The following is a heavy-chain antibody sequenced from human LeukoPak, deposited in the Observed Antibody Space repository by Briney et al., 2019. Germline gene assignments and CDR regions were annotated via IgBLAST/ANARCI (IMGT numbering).Heavy chain of an antibody. J-gene: IGHJ6*02. D-gene: IGHD6-19*01. CDR3: ARDGNISSGWYLSYYYYGMDV. V-gene: IGHV3-64*01. Sequence: PGGSLRLSCAASGFTFSSYAMHWIRQAPGKGLEYVSAISSNGGSTYYANSVKGRFTISRDNSKNTLYLQMGSLRAEDMAVYYCARDGNISSGWYLSYYYYGMDVWGQGTTVTVSS. CDR2: ISSNGGST. CDR1: GFTFSSYA.